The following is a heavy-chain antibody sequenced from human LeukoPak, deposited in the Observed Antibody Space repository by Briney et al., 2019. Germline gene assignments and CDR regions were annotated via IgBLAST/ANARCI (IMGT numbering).Heavy chain of an antibody. D-gene: IGHD6-13*01. Sequence: ASVKVSCKASGYTFTGYYMHWVRQAPGQGLEWMGWINPNSGGTNYAQKFQGRVTMTRDTSISTAYMELSRLRSDDTAVYYCARGGRYRYSSSWFFDYWGQGTLVTVSS. CDR1: GYTFTGYY. CDR2: INPNSGGT. CDR3: ARGGRYRYSSSWFFDY. V-gene: IGHV1-2*02. J-gene: IGHJ4*02.